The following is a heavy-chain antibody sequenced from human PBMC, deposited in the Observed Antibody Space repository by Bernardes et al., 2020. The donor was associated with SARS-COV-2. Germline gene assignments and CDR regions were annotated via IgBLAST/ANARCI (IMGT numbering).Heavy chain of an antibody. V-gene: IGHV3-23*01. CDR2: ISTSGGST. Sequence: GGSLRLSCAASGFTFSSHVMNWVRQAPGKGLEWVSVISTSGGSTYYADSVKGRFTISRDNSKNTLYLQMNSLRAEDTAVYYCARPSVAVAGTFRNYYYGMDVWGQGTTVTVSS. J-gene: IGHJ6*02. CDR1: GFTFSSHV. D-gene: IGHD6-19*01. CDR3: ARPSVAVAGTFRNYYYGMDV.